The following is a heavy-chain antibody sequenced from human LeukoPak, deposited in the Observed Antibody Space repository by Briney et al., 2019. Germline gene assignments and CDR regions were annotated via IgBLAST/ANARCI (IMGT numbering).Heavy chain of an antibody. V-gene: IGHV1-2*02. Sequence: ASVKVSCKASGYTFTGYYMHWVRQAPGQGLEWMGWINPKSGATTYAQKFQDRVTLTRDTSINTAYMDLSGLTSDDTAVFYCAKGATEGYYYYGLDVWDQGTTVTVSS. CDR2: INPKSGAT. J-gene: IGHJ6*02. CDR3: AKGATEGYYYYGLDV. CDR1: GYTFTGYY.